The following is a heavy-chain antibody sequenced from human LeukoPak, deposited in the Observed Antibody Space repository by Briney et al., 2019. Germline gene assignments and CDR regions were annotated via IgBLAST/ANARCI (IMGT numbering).Heavy chain of an antibody. V-gene: IGHV4-34*01. CDR2: INHSGST. CDR3: ARVRRGYSYGYNY. Sequence: SETLSLTCAVYGGSFSGYYWSWIRQPPGKGLEWIGEINHSGSTNYNPSLKSRVTISVDTSKNQFSLKLSSVTAADTAVYYCARVRRGYSYGYNYWGQGTLVTVSS. D-gene: IGHD5-18*01. CDR1: GGSFSGYY. J-gene: IGHJ4*02.